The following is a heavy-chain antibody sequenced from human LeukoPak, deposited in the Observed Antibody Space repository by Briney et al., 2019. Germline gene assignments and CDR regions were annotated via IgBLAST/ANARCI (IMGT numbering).Heavy chain of an antibody. Sequence: SVNVSCTASGGTFSSYAISWVRQAPGQGLEWMGGIIRTFRTANYAQMFQGRVTITTDESTSTAYMELSSLRSEDTAVYYSASRKLRIRRYYYMDVWGKGTTVTVSS. V-gene: IGHV1-69*05. D-gene: IGHD1-14*01. CDR2: IIRTFRTA. CDR3: ASRKLRIRRYYYMDV. CDR1: GGTFSSYA. J-gene: IGHJ6*03.